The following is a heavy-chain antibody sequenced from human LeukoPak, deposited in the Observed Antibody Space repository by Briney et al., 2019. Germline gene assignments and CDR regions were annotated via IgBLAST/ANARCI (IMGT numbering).Heavy chain of an antibody. V-gene: IGHV4-59*05. CDR1: SGSISSYF. J-gene: IGHJ3*02. Sequence: PSETLSLTCTVSSGSISSYFWSWIRQSPGKGLEWIGSIYYSGSTYYNPSLKSRVTISVDTSKNQFSLKLSSVTAADTAVYYCARRCSSTSCYTDAFDIWGQGTMVTVSS. CDR2: IYYSGST. D-gene: IGHD2-2*02. CDR3: ARRCSSTSCYTDAFDI.